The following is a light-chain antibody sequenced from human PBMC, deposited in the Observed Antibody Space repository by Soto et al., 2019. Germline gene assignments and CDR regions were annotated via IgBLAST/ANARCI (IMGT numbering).Light chain of an antibody. J-gene: IGKJ1*01. CDR1: QTISSY. CDR2: GAS. V-gene: IGKV1-39*01. Sequence: DLQMTQSPSSLSASVGDRVTITCRASQTISSYLNWYQQKPGKAPKVLISGASSLQSGVPSRFSGSGSGTDFTLTISSLQPEDFATYYCQQSSSAPPTFGQGTKVEIK. CDR3: QQSSSAPPT.